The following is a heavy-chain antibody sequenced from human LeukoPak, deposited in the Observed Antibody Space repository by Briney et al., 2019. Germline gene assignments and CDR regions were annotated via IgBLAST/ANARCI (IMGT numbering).Heavy chain of an antibody. J-gene: IGHJ4*02. CDR2: IYYSGST. Sequence: SETLSLTCTVFGGSISNYYWSWIRQPPGKGLEWIGYIYYSGSTYYNPSLKSRVTISVDTSKNQFSLKLSSVTAADTAVYYCARGLKFVDYGGHPVGYWGQGTLVTVSS. D-gene: IGHD4-23*01. CDR1: GGSISNYY. CDR3: ARGLKFVDYGGHPVGY. V-gene: IGHV4-59*12.